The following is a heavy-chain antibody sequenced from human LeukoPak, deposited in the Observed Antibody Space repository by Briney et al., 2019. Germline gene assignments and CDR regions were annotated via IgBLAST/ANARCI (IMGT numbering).Heavy chain of an antibody. CDR3: ATHLYDFWSGLDY. Sequence: PGGSLRLSCAASGFTFSSYGMSWVRQAPGKGLEWVSAISGSGGSTYYADSVKGRFTISRDNSKNTLYLQMNSLRAEDTAVYYCATHLYDFWSGLDYWGQGTLVTVSS. V-gene: IGHV3-23*01. CDR2: ISGSGGST. D-gene: IGHD3-3*01. J-gene: IGHJ4*02. CDR1: GFTFSSYG.